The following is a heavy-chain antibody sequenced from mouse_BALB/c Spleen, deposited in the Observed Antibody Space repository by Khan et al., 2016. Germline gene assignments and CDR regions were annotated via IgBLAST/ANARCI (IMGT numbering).Heavy chain of an antibody. CDR2: INPSSGYH. D-gene: IGHD2-4*01. V-gene: IGHV1-4*01. CDR3: ASSDDYSEETSWFAY. J-gene: IGHJ3*01. Sequence: QVQLKQSGAELARPGASVKMSCKASGYTFTSYTMHWVKQRPGQGLEWIGYINPSSGYHNYNQKFKDKATLNADKSYRTAYMKMSSLTSEDSPLYYCASSDDYSEETSWFAYCGQVTLVTLSS. CDR1: GYTFTSYT.